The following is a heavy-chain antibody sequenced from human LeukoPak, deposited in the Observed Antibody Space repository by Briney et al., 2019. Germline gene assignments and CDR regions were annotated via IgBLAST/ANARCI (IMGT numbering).Heavy chain of an antibody. D-gene: IGHD3-3*01. CDR3: ARVACGTEWYYRLDV. Sequence: PGGSLRLSCATSGFTFTSHAMTWLRQAPGKGLEWVSGISGTTGRTFYGDSVKGRFTVSRDNSRDTLYLQMNSLRAEDAAVYFCARVACGTEWYYRLDVWGQGTTVTVSS. J-gene: IGHJ6*02. CDR2: ISGTTGRT. V-gene: IGHV3-23*01. CDR1: GFTFTSHA.